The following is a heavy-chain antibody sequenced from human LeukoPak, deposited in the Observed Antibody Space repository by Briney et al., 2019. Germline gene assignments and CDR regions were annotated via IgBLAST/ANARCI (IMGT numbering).Heavy chain of an antibody. CDR2: ISGSSDIT. CDR1: GFTFDDYA. CDR3: AKGRSGIAAAGLNY. V-gene: IGHV3-23*01. D-gene: IGHD6-13*01. Sequence: GGSPRLSCAASGFTFDDYAMSWVRQAPGKGLEWVSVISGSSDITYYADSVKGRFTISRDNSKNTLYLQMNSLRAEDTAVYYCAKGRSGIAAAGLNYWGQGTLVTVSS. J-gene: IGHJ4*02.